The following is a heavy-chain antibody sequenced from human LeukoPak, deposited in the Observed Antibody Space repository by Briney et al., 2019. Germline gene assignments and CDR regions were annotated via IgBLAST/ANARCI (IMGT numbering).Heavy chain of an antibody. CDR1: GYNFTNYY. J-gene: IGHJ3*01. CDR3: ARVEITNDGYNSAFDV. D-gene: IGHD5-24*01. CDR2: INPGGGST. Sequence: GASVKVSCKASGYNFTNYYIHWVRQAPGQGLEWMGIINPGGGSTHYAQQFQGSLTMTSDMSTSTVYMEVTSLRSEDTAVYYCARVEITNDGYNSAFDVWGLGTMVTVSS. V-gene: IGHV1-46*01.